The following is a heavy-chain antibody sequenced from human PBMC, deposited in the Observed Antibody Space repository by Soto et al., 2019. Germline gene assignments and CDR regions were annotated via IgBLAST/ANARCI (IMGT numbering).Heavy chain of an antibody. Sequence: QVQLVESGGGLVKPGGSLRLSCAASGFTFSDYYMSWIRQAPGKGLEWFSYISSSGSTIYYAASVKGRFTISRDNAKNSLYLQMNSLRAEDTAVYYCARGDDSGSKRPSYAFDIWGQGTMVTVSS. J-gene: IGHJ3*02. CDR3: ARGDDSGSKRPSYAFDI. CDR2: ISSSGSTI. CDR1: GFTFSDYY. V-gene: IGHV3-11*01. D-gene: IGHD5-12*01.